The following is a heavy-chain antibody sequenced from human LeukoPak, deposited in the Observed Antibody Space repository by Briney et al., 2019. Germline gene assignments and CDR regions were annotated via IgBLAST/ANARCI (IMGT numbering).Heavy chain of an antibody. Sequence: PSETLSLTCTVSGGSISSYYWSWIRQPPGKGLEWIGYIYTSGSTNYNPSLKSRVTISVDTSKNRFSLKLSSVTAADTAVYYCAATMITMARGVIEYWGQGTLVTVSS. CDR1: GGSISSYY. V-gene: IGHV4-4*09. CDR3: AATMITMARGVIEY. D-gene: IGHD3-10*01. J-gene: IGHJ4*02. CDR2: IYTSGST.